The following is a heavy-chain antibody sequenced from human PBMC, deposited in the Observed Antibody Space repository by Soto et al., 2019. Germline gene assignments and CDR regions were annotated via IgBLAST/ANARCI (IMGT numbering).Heavy chain of an antibody. CDR2: MNPNSGDT. Sequence: QVQLVQSGAEVKKPGASVKVSCKATGYTFTTYDINWVRQATGQGLEWMGWMNPNSGDTGYAQKFQGRVTMTRDTSISTAYMELSTLTSEDTAVYYWGRGLEWLRNYWGQGTLVTVSS. CDR3: GRGLEWLRNY. J-gene: IGHJ4*02. V-gene: IGHV1-8*01. CDR1: GYTFTTYD. D-gene: IGHD5-12*01.